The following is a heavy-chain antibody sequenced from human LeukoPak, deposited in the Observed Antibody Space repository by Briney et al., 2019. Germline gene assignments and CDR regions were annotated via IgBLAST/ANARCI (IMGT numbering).Heavy chain of an antibody. Sequence: GGSLRLSCAASGFTLSSYSMNWVRQAPGKGLEWVSSISSSSSYIYYADSVKGRFTISRDSAKNSLFLQMSSLRAEDTAMYYCARATTYNFFNYWGQGTLVTVSS. D-gene: IGHD1-7*01. J-gene: IGHJ4*02. CDR3: ARATTYNFFNY. CDR2: ISSSSSYI. V-gene: IGHV3-21*01. CDR1: GFTLSSYS.